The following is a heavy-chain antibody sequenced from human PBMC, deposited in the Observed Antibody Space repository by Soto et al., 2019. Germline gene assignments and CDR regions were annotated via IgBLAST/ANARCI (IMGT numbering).Heavy chain of an antibody. CDR1: GGSISSYY. Sequence: PSETLSLTSTVSGGSISSYYWSWIRQPPGKGLEWIGYIYYSGSTNYNPSLKSRVTISVDTSKNQFSLKLSSVTAADTAVYYCAGTAAPNWFDPWGQGTLVTVSS. J-gene: IGHJ5*02. V-gene: IGHV4-59*01. D-gene: IGHD6-6*01. CDR3: AGTAAPNWFDP. CDR2: IYYSGST.